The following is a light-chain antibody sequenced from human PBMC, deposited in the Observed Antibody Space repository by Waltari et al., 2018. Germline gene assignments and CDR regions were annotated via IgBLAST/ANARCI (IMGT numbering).Light chain of an antibody. CDR1: QSLVYRDGNTY. V-gene: IGKV2-30*01. CDR3: MQGTHWPLT. CDR2: KVS. Sequence: VVLTQSPLSLTVTIERQAYMPCRSSQSLVYRDGNTYLNWFQQTPGQSPRRLIYKVSNRDSGVPDRFSGSGSGTDFTLKISRVEAEDVGVYYCMQGTHWPLTFGGGTKVEIK. J-gene: IGKJ4*01.